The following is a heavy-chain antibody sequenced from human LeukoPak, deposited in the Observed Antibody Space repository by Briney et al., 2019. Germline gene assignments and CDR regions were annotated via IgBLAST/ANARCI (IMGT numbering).Heavy chain of an antibody. J-gene: IGHJ4*02. CDR3: ARDQLYCSGGICYFDY. V-gene: IGHV3-74*03. D-gene: IGHD2-15*01. CDR2: INSDGKST. CDR1: GFSFSSYW. Sequence: GGSLRLSCAASGFSFSSYWMHWVRQAPGEGLVWVSRINSDGKSTTSADSVKGRFTVSRDNAKNTPYLQMNSLRTEDTAVYYCARDQLYCSGGICYFDYWGQGTLVTVSS.